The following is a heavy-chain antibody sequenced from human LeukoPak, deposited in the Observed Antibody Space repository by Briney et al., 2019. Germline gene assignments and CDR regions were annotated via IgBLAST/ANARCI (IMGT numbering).Heavy chain of an antibody. D-gene: IGHD2-2*01. Sequence: ASVKVSCKASGYTFTSYAMHWVRQAPGQRLEWMGWINAGNGNTKYSQKFQGRVTITRDTSASTAYMELSSLRSEDTAMYYSARGRCSSTSCYAVYWGRGTLVTVSS. CDR3: ARGRCSSTSCYAVY. CDR2: INAGNGNT. CDR1: GYTFTSYA. J-gene: IGHJ4*02. V-gene: IGHV1-3*01.